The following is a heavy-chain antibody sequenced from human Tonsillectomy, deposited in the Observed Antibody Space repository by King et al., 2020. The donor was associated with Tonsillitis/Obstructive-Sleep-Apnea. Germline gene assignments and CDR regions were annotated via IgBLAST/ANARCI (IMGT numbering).Heavy chain of an antibody. CDR1: GFTFDDYA. Sequence: VQLVESGGGLVQPGRSLRLSCAASGFTFDDYAMHWVRQAPGKGREWVSGISWNSGSIGYADSVKGRFTISRDNAKNSLYLQMNSLSTEDTALYYCAKDMDAVMLEGDWFDAWGQGTLVTVSS. CDR2: ISWNSGSI. J-gene: IGHJ5*02. CDR3: AKDMDAVMLEGDWFDA. V-gene: IGHV3-9*01. D-gene: IGHD3-16*01.